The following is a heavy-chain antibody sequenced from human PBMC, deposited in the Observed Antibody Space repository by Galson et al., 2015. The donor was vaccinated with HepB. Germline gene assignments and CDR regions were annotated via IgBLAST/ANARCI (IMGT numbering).Heavy chain of an antibody. J-gene: IGHJ6*02. D-gene: IGHD3-3*01. CDR1: GFTFSSYS. CDR2: ISSSSSYI. V-gene: IGHV3-21*01. CDR3: ARGKSYYDFWSGPRRYDMDV. Sequence: SLRLSCAASGFTFSSYSMNWVRQAPGKGLEWVSSISSSSSYIYYADSVKGRFTISRDNAKNSLYLQMNSLRAEDTAVYYCARGKSYYDFWSGPRRYDMDVWGQGTTVTVSS.